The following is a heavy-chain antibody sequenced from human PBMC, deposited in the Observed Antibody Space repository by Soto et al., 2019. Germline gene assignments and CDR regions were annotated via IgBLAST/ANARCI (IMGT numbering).Heavy chain of an antibody. CDR3: AREGVGAMGMGEMDV. J-gene: IGHJ6*02. CDR1: GGSISSGSYY. Sequence: QVQLQESGPGLVKPSQTLSLTCTVSGGSISSGSYYWSWIRPHPGKGLEWIGYIYYNGNTYYNPSLKSLVTISLDTSKNQFSLKLTAVTAADTSVYYCAREGVGAMGMGEMDVWGQGTTVTVSS. V-gene: IGHV4-31*01. D-gene: IGHD1-26*01. CDR2: IYYNGNT.